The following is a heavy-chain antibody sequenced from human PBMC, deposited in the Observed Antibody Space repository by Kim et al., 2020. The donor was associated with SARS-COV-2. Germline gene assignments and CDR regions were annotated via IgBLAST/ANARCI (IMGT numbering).Heavy chain of an antibody. J-gene: IGHJ3*01. CDR2: IRRKPNSYAT. D-gene: IGHD1-1*01. V-gene: IGHV3-73*01. Sequence: GGSLRLSCAASGFAFSGSAMHWVRQASGKGLEWVGRIRRKPNSYATADAAPVKGRITISREESKNTVYLQMNNLKTADTAEYYSTRVPGTKLALWDAFDV. CDR3: TRVPGTKLALWDAFDV. CDR1: GFAFSGSA.